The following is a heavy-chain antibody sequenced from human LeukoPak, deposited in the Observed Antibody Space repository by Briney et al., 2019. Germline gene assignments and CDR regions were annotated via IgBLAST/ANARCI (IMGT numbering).Heavy chain of an antibody. CDR1: GGTFSSYA. Sequence: ASVKVSCKASGGTFSSYAISWVRQAPGQGLEWMEGIIPIFGTANYAQKFQGRVTITADESTSTAYMELSSLRSEDTAVYYCARHPSPNDAFDIWGQGTMVTVSS. CDR3: ARHPSPNDAFDI. V-gene: IGHV1-69*01. J-gene: IGHJ3*02. CDR2: IIPIFGTA.